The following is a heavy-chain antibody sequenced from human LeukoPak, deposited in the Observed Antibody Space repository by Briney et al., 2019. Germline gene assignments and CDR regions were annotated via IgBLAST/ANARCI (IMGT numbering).Heavy chain of an antibody. Sequence: SETLSLTCTVSGGSISGYYWSWIRQPPGKGLEWIGYIYYSGSTNYNPSLKSRVTISVDTSKNQFSLKLSSVTAADTAVYYCARESGYYYDSSGPEPNWFDPWGQGTLVTVSS. CDR1: GGSISGYY. D-gene: IGHD3-22*01. CDR3: ARESGYYYDSSGPEPNWFDP. J-gene: IGHJ5*02. CDR2: IYYSGST. V-gene: IGHV4-59*01.